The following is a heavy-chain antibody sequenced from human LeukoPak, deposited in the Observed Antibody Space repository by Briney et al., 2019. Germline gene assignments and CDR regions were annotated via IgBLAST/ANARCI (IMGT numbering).Heavy chain of an antibody. Sequence: SVKVSCKASGGTFSSYAISWVRQAPGQGLEWMGRIIPILGIANYAQKFQGRVTITADKSTSTAYMELRSLRSDDTAVYYCARSAVADTLSAYYFGYWGQGTLVTVSS. D-gene: IGHD6-19*01. V-gene: IGHV1-69*04. J-gene: IGHJ4*02. CDR2: IIPILGIA. CDR3: ARSAVADTLSAYYFGY. CDR1: GGTFSSYA.